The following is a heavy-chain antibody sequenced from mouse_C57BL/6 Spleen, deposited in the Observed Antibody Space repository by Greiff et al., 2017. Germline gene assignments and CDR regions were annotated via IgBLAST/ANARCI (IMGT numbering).Heavy chain of an antibody. J-gene: IGHJ1*03. V-gene: IGHV3-6*01. CDR2: ISYDGSN. CDR1: GYSITSGYY. CDR3: ASPGYYGSSSYFDV. D-gene: IGHD1-1*01. Sequence: DAKLQESGPGLVKPSQSLSLTCSVTGYSITSGYYWNWIRQFPGNKLEWMGYISYDGSNNYNPSLKNRISITRDTSKNQFFLKLNSVTTEDTATYYCASPGYYGSSSYFDVWGTGTTVTVSS.